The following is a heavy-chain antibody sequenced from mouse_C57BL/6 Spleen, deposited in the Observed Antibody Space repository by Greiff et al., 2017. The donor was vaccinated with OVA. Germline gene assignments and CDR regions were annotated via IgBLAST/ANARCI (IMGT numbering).Heavy chain of an antibody. D-gene: IGHD1-1*01. CDR3: TTRYYGSSGWYFDV. V-gene: IGHV14-4*01. CDR2: IDPENGDT. CDR1: GFNIKDDY. J-gene: IGHJ1*03. Sequence: VQLQQSGAELVRPGASVKLSCKASGFNIKDDYMYWVKQRPEQGLEWIGWIDPENGDTKYSSKFQDKTTITADTSSNTAYLQLSSLTSEDTAVYYCTTRYYGSSGWYFDVWGTGTTVTVSS.